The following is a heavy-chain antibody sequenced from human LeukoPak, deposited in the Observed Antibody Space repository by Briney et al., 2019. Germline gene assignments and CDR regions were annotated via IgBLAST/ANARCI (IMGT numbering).Heavy chain of an antibody. J-gene: IGHJ6*03. D-gene: IGHD4-17*01. CDR1: GGSINSYY. CDR3: ARAAYGDYRYYYFYLDV. Sequence: SETLSLTCTVSGGSINSYYWSWIRQPAGKGLEWIGRIYTSGSSNYNPSLKSRVTMSVDTSKNQFSLRLTSVTAADTAVYYCARAAYGDYRYYYFYLDVWGKGTTVTVSS. CDR2: IYTSGSS. V-gene: IGHV4-4*07.